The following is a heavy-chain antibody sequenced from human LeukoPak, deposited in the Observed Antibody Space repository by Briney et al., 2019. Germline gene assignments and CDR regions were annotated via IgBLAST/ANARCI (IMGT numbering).Heavy chain of an antibody. V-gene: IGHV4-59*01. CDR3: AKEPASGSCFDY. D-gene: IGHD3-10*01. CDR2: IYYSGST. J-gene: IGHJ4*02. CDR1: GGSISSYF. Sequence: KPSETLSLTCTVSGGSISSYFWSWIRQPPGKGLEWIGYIYYSGSTNYNPSLKSRVTISVDTSKNQFSLKLSSVTAADTALYYCAKEPASGSCFDYWGQGTLVTVSS.